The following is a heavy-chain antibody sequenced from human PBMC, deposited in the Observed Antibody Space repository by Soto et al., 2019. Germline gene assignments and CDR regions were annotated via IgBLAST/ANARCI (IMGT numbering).Heavy chain of an antibody. CDR3: ARDHRKTSVTTSFDH. Sequence: QVQLVESGGGVVQPGRSLSLSCAASGFTFSNYGMHWVRQAPGKGLEWVAVIWYDGSNKYYGDSVKGRFTISRDNSQNTLYLQMNNLRGEDTAVYYCARDHRKTSVTTSFDHWGRGTLVTVSS. CDR1: GFTFSNYG. D-gene: IGHD4-17*01. J-gene: IGHJ4*02. V-gene: IGHV3-33*01. CDR2: IWYDGSNK.